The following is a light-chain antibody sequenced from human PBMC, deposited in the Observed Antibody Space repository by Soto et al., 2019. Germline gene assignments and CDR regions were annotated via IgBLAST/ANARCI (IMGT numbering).Light chain of an antibody. J-gene: IGKJ3*01. Sequence: DIQMTQSPLSLSASVGDRITITCRASQTVTTDLSWFQQRPGKAPKLLIYGASNIQSGVPSRFSGNGSGTDFRLTVSSLQSDDFVIYYCQQSHNTPFTFGHGTQVDLK. CDR2: GAS. CDR1: QTVTTD. CDR3: QQSHNTPFT. V-gene: IGKV1-39*01.